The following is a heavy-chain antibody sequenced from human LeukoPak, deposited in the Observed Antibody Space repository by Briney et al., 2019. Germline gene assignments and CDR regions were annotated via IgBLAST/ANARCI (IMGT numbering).Heavy chain of an antibody. J-gene: IGHJ5*02. CDR3: ARDSLVVVTNGGWFDP. D-gene: IGHD2-15*01. CDR1: GGSISNYY. Sequence: SETLSLTCSVSGGSISNYYWSWIRQPAGKGLEWIGRIYTSGSTNYNPSLKSRVTMSVDTSKNQFSLNLNSVTAADTAVYYCARDSLVVVTNGGWFDPWGQGTLVTVSS. V-gene: IGHV4-4*07. CDR2: IYTSGST.